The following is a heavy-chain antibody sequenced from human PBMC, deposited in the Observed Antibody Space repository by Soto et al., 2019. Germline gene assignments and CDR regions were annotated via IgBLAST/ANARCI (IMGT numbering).Heavy chain of an antibody. CDR2: ISYDGSNK. CDR3: ARLSYGDYGWFDP. D-gene: IGHD4-17*01. CDR1: GFTFSSYA. J-gene: IGHJ5*02. V-gene: IGHV3-30-3*01. Sequence: HPGGSLRLSCAASGFTFSSYAMHWVRQAPGKGLEWVAVISYDGSNKYYADSVKGRFTISRDNSKNTLYLQMNSLRAEDTAVYYCARLSYGDYGWFDPWGQGTLVTVSS.